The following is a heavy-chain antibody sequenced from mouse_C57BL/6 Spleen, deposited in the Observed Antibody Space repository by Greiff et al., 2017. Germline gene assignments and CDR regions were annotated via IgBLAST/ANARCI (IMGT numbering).Heavy chain of an antibody. J-gene: IGHJ3*01. V-gene: IGHV1-66*01. Sequence: VQRVESGPELVKPGASVKISCKASGYSFTSYYIHWVKQRPGQGLEWIGWIYPGSGNTKYNEKFKGKATLTADTSSSTAYMQLSSLTSEDSAVYYCEREMGIFVGFAYWGQGTLVTVSA. CDR1: GYSFTSYY. CDR3: EREMGIFVGFAY. CDR2: IYPGSGNT.